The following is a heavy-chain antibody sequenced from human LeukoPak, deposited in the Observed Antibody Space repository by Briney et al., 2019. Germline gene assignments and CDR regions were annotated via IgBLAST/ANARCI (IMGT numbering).Heavy chain of an antibody. J-gene: IGHJ4*02. CDR3: ARAVAARGGVDY. Sequence: PSETLSLTCAVYGGSFSGYYWSWIRQPPGKGLEWIGEINHSGSTNYNPSLKSRVTISVDTCKNQFSLKLSSVTAADTAVYYCARAVAARGGVDYWGQGTLVTVSS. CDR1: GGSFSGYY. V-gene: IGHV4-34*01. D-gene: IGHD6-6*01. CDR2: INHSGST.